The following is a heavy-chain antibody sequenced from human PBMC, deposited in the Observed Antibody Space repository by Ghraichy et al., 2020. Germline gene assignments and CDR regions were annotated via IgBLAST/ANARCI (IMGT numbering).Heavy chain of an antibody. CDR3: ARDLWFGELTNAVRHRYYYMDV. CDR2: IIPILGIA. Sequence: SVKVSCKASGGTFSSYTISWVRQAPGQGLEWMGRIIPILGIANYAQKFQGRVTITADKSTSTAYMELSSLRSEDTAVYYCARDLWFGELTNAVRHRYYYMDVWGKGTTVTVSS. D-gene: IGHD3-10*01. J-gene: IGHJ6*03. V-gene: IGHV1-69*04. CDR1: GGTFSSYT.